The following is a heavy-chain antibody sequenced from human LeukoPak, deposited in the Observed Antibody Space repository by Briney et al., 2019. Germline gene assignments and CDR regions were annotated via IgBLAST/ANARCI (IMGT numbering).Heavy chain of an antibody. D-gene: IGHD2-8*02. CDR3: ARHHADEVVYAVYYYMDV. V-gene: IGHV4-39*01. CDR2: IYYSGST. J-gene: IGHJ6*03. CDR1: GGSISSSSYY. Sequence: SETLSLTCTVSGGSISSSSYYWGWIRQPPGKGLDRIGSIYYSGSTYYNPSLKSRVTIPVDTSKNQFSLKLSSVTAADTAVYYCARHHADEVVYAVYYYMDVWGKGTTVTVSS.